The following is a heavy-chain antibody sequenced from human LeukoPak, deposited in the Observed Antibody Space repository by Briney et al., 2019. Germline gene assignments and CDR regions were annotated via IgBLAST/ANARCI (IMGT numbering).Heavy chain of an antibody. D-gene: IGHD3-22*01. J-gene: IGHJ4*02. CDR1: GLTVRSYG. Sequence: PGRSLRLSCAASGLTVRSYGMHWVRQAPGKGLEWVAVIWDDGTNRYYADSVKGRFTISRDISKNTLYLQMNSLRAEDTAVYYCATDGSSGYFGYWGQGTLVTVSS. CDR3: ATDGSSGYFGY. V-gene: IGHV3-33*01. CDR2: IWDDGTNR.